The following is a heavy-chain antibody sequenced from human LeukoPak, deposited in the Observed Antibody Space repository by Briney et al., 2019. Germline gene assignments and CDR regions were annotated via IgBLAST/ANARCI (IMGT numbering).Heavy chain of an antibody. CDR2: INHSGST. CDR1: GGTFSGYY. Sequence: SETLSLTCAVYGGTFSGYYWSWIRQPPGKGLEWIGEINHSGSTNYNPSLKSRVTISVDTSKNQFFLKLSSVTAADTAVYYCARSMVRGVITGVFDYWGQGTLVTVSS. D-gene: IGHD3-10*01. CDR3: ARSMVRGVITGVFDY. V-gene: IGHV4-34*01. J-gene: IGHJ4*02.